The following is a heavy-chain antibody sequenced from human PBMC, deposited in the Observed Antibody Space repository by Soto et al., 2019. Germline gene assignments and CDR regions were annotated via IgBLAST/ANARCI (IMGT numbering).Heavy chain of an antibody. CDR1: GYTFTGYY. J-gene: IGHJ3*02. V-gene: IGHV1-2*02. CDR2: INPNSGGT. CDR3: ARGSLVYRGSSDVDAFDI. Sequence: QVQLVQSGAEVKKPGASVKVSCKASGYTFTGYYMHWVRQAPGQGLEWMGWINPNSGGTNYAQKFQGRVTMTRDTSVSTGYMELSRLRSDDTAVYYCARGSLVYRGSSDVDAFDIWGQGTMVTVSS. D-gene: IGHD1-26*01.